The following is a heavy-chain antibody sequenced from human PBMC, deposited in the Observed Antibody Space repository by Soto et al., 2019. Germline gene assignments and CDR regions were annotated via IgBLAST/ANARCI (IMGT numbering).Heavy chain of an antibody. V-gene: IGHV1-69*01. D-gene: IGHD3-22*01. CDR3: ARETYYYDSSGYSFDY. CDR2: IIPIFGTA. Sequence: EQGLEWMGGIIPIFGTANYAQKFQGRVTITADESTSTAYMELSSLRSEDTAVYYCARETYYYDSSGYSFDYWGQGTLVTVSS. J-gene: IGHJ4*02.